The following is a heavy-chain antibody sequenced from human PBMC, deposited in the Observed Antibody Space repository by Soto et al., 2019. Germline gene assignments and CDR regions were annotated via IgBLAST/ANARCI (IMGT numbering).Heavy chain of an antibody. CDR2: IYNSGST. CDR1: GGSVRSCSYY. V-gene: IGHV4-61*01. Sequence: SETLCLTCKVSGGSVRSCSYYWNWIRQPPGKGLEWIGLIYNSGSTNYNPSLKSRVTISVDTSKTQFSLTLNSVTAADTAVYYCAREFAYWGQGILVTVS. J-gene: IGHJ4*02. CDR3: AREFAY.